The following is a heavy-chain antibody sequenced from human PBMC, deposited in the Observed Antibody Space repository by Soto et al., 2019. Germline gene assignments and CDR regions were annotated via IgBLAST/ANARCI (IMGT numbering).Heavy chain of an antibody. Sequence: QVQLQESGPGLVKPSQTLSLTCTVSGGSISSGGYYWSWIRQHPGKGLEWIGYIYYSGSTYYNPSLKGRVPISVDTSKNQFSLQLSSVTAADTAVYYCARVRGGSTGWFDPWGQGTLVTVSS. CDR3: ARVRGGSTGWFDP. CDR2: IYYSGST. D-gene: IGHD3-16*01. V-gene: IGHV4-31*03. J-gene: IGHJ5*02. CDR1: GGSISSGGYY.